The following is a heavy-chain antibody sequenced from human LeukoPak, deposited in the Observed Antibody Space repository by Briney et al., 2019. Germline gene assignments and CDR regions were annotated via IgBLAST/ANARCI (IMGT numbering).Heavy chain of an antibody. CDR3: ASIAVADDFDY. D-gene: IGHD6-19*01. CDR1: GFTFSSYS. J-gene: IGHJ4*02. Sequence: GGSLRLSCAASGFTFSSYSMNWVRQAPGKGLEWVSSISSSSSYVYYADSVKGRFTISRDNAKNSLYLQMNSLRAEDTAVYYCASIAVADDFDYWGQGTLVTVSS. CDR2: ISSSSSYV. V-gene: IGHV3-21*01.